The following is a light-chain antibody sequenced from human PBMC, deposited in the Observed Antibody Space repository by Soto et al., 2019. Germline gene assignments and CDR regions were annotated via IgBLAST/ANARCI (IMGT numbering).Light chain of an antibody. CDR2: GAS. CDR1: QSVSGS. CDR3: QQRNNWQA. J-gene: IGKJ5*01. V-gene: IGKV3-11*01. Sequence: DIRFKQSPSAVSFTTEERATLTCRASQSVSGSLAWYQQKPAQAPRLLIYGASSRATGIPARFSGSGSGTDFTLTSSILEPEDSAVYCCQQRNNWQAFGQGTRLDIK.